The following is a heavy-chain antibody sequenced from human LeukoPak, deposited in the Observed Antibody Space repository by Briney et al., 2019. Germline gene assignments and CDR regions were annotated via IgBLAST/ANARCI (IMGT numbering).Heavy chain of an antibody. J-gene: IGHJ4*02. CDR2: IYYSGTT. CDR1: GGSISNSIYY. V-gene: IGHV4-39*07. D-gene: IGHD3-10*01. Sequence: SETLPLTCTVSGGSISNSIYYWGWIRQPPEKGLEWIGSIYYSGTTNYNPSLESRVTISVDASNNQVSLNLNSVTAADTAVYFCARGGFYGHPFDFGGQGILVTVSS. CDR3: ARGGFYGHPFDF.